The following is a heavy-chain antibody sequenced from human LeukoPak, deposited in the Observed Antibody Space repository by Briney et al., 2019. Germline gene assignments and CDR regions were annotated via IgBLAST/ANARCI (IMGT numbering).Heavy chain of an antibody. J-gene: IGHJ4*02. CDR2: IYTSGST. D-gene: IGHD1-26*01. Sequence: SETLSLTCTVSGGSISSYYWSWIRQPAGKGLEWIGRIYTSGSTNYNASLKSRVSVSVDTSKNQFSLKLSSVNAADTAVLYCARENSGSYRESDYWGQGTLVTVSS. CDR1: GGSISSYY. V-gene: IGHV4-4*07. CDR3: ARENSGSYRESDY.